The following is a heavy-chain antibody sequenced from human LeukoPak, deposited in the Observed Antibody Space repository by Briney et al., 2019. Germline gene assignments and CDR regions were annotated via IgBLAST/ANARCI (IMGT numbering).Heavy chain of an antibody. Sequence: ASVKVSCKASGGTFSSYAISWVRQAPGQGLEWMGRIIPILGIANYAQKFQGRVTITADKSTSTAYMELSSLRSEDTAVYYCARDRYPSAGGQLTFIFDYWGQGTLVTVSS. CDR2: IIPILGIA. CDR3: ARDRYPSAGGQLTFIFDY. J-gene: IGHJ4*02. CDR1: GGTFSSYA. D-gene: IGHD3-16*01. V-gene: IGHV1-69*04.